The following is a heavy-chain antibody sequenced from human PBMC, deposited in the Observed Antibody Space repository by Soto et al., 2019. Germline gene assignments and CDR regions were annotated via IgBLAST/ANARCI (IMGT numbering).Heavy chain of an antibody. V-gene: IGHV1-69*01. CDR3: AKVRYSSPMGYYYGMDV. Sequence: QVQLEQSGGEVKKPGSSVKVSCKASGVTFSKFIMTWVRQAPGLGLELVGGIIPIFGTANYAQKFQGRVTITADESTSTSYLEVSNLRSEDTAVYYCAKVRYSSPMGYYYGMDVWGQGTAVTVSS. J-gene: IGHJ6*02. CDR2: IIPIFGTA. CDR1: GVTFSKFI. D-gene: IGHD6-19*01.